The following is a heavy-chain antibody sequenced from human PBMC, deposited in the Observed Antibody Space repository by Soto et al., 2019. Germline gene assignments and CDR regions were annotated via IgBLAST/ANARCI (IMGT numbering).Heavy chain of an antibody. CDR3: ARRLYYDSSGFEGGGMDV. D-gene: IGHD3-22*01. J-gene: IGHJ6*02. V-gene: IGHV4-34*01. CDR2: INHSGTT. CDR1: GGSFSGYY. Sequence: SETLSLTCAVYGGSFSGYYWSWIRQPPGKGLEWIGEINHSGTTFYNPSLKSRVTLSVDTSKNQFALKLSSVTAADTAVYYCARRLYYDSSGFEGGGMDVWGQGTTVTVSS.